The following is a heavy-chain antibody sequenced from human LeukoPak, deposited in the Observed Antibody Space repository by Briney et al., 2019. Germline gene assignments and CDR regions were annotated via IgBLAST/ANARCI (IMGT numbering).Heavy chain of an antibody. V-gene: IGHV3-23*01. CDR3: AKDRPYDYDSSVFMAFDI. D-gene: IGHD3-22*01. CDR2: IGGSGVTT. CDR1: GFTFGRYA. Sequence: SGGSLRLSCAASGFTFGRYAMSWVRQAPGKGLEWVSTIGGSGVTTYYADSVKGRFTISRDNSKNTMYLQMNSLRAEDTALYYCAKDRPYDYDSSVFMAFDIWGQGTMVTVS. J-gene: IGHJ3*02.